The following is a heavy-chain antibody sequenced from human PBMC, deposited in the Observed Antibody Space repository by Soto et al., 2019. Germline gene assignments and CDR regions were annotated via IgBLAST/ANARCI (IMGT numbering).Heavy chain of an antibody. V-gene: IGHV1-2*04. CDR1: GYTFTGYY. Sequence: VKVSCKASGYTFTGYYMHWVRQAPGQGLEWMGWINPNSGGTNYAQKFQGWVTMTRDTSISTAYMELSRLRSDDTAVYYCAIGLGQGNQYCSSTSCSLYYYYGMDVWGQGTTVTVSS. CDR2: INPNSGGT. D-gene: IGHD2-2*01. CDR3: AIGLGQGNQYCSSTSCSLYYYYGMDV. J-gene: IGHJ6*02.